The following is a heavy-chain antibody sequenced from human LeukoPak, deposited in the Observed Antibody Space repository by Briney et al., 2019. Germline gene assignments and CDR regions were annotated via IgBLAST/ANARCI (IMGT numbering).Heavy chain of an antibody. CDR3: AAPMVRGVILDY. CDR2: ISYDGSSK. D-gene: IGHD3-10*01. J-gene: IGHJ4*02. V-gene: IGHV3-30*04. CDR1: GFTFSSYA. Sequence: GRSLRLSCAASGFTFSSYAMHWVRQAPGKGLEWVAVISYDGSSKYYADSVKGRFTISRDNSKNTLYLQMNSLRAEDTAVYYCAAPMVRGVILDYWGQGTLVTVSS.